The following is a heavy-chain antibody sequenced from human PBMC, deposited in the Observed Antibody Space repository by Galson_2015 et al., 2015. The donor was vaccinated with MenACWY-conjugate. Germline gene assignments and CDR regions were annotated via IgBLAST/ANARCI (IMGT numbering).Heavy chain of an antibody. D-gene: IGHD5-18*01. J-gene: IGHJ4*02. CDR3: ARSPGGHSSGGQIDS. CDR2: IYYSGST. V-gene: IGHV4-59*01. Sequence: ETLSLTCSVSGGSLTAYYWAWIRQPPGKGLEWIGCIYYSGSTKYSPSLNSRVTISVDTSTNQFSLKLSSVTAADTAVYYCARSPGGHSSGGQIDSWGQGSLVTVSS. CDR1: GGSLTAYY.